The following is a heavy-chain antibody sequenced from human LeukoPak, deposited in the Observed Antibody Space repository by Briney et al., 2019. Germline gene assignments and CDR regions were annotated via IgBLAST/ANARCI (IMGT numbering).Heavy chain of an antibody. CDR1: GFTFSSYA. V-gene: IGHV3-23*01. J-gene: IGHJ4*02. CDR2: ISGSGGST. CDR3: AKDMTPHVLLWFGELLGFDY. Sequence: PGGSLRLSCAASGFTFSSYAMSWVRQAPGKGLEWVSAISGSGGSTYYADSVKGRFTISRDNSKNTLYLQMNSLRAEDTAVYYCAKDMTPHVLLWFGELLGFDYWGQGTLVTVSS. D-gene: IGHD3-10*01.